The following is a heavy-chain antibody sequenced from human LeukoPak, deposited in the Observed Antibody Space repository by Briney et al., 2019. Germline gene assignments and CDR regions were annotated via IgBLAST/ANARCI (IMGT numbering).Heavy chain of an antibody. CDR3: TRVAYYYGSGSYYKEQGDY. CDR1: GFTFGDYA. CDR2: IRSKAYGGTT. Sequence: PGGSLRLSCKASGFTFGDYAMSWFRQAPGKGLEWVGFIRSKAYGGTTEYAASVKGRFTISRDDSKSIAYLQMNSLKTEDTAVYYCTRVAYYYGSGSYYKEQGDYWGQGTLVTVSS. D-gene: IGHD3-10*01. V-gene: IGHV3-49*03. J-gene: IGHJ4*02.